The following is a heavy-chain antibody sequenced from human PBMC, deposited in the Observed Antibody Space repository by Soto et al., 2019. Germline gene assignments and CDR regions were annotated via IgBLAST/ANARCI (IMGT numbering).Heavy chain of an antibody. Sequence: QVQLVQSGAEVKKPGSSVKVSCKASGGIFSSYAISWVRQAPGQGLEWMGWLIPIFGTANYAQKFQGRVTITADESTSTGYMELRSLRYEYTAVYYCPSDGGGYSGYACSRHYCMYAWGQRTMV. CDR2: LIPIFGTA. CDR3: PSDGGGYSGYACSRHYCMYA. J-gene: IGHJ5*01. CDR1: GGIFSSYA. V-gene: IGHV1-69*12. D-gene: IGHD5-12*01.